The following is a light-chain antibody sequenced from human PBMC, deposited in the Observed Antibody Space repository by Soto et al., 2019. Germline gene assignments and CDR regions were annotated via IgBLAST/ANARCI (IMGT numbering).Light chain of an antibody. CDR3: AAWDDSLNGPV. V-gene: IGLV1-44*01. J-gene: IGLJ2*01. CDR2: SDN. Sequence: QSVLTQPPSASGTPGQRVTISCSGSSSNIGSHTVNWYQQLPGTAPKLLIYSDNQRPSGVPGRFSGSKSGTSASLAISGLQSEDEAYYYCAAWDDSLNGPVFGGGTKLTVL. CDR1: SSNIGSHT.